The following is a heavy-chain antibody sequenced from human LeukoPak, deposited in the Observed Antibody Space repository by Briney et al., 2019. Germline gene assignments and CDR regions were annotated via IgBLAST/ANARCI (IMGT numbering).Heavy chain of an antibody. V-gene: IGHV4-59*01. J-gene: IGHJ3*02. CDR2: IYYSGST. Sequence: LETLSLTCTVSGGSIGSYYWSWIRQPPGKGLEWLGYIYYSGSTNYNPSLKSRVTISVDTSKNRFSLKLYSVTAADTAVYYCARAGYSSGSAGAFDIWGQGTVVTVSS. D-gene: IGHD6-19*01. CDR3: ARAGYSSGSAGAFDI. CDR1: GGSIGSYY.